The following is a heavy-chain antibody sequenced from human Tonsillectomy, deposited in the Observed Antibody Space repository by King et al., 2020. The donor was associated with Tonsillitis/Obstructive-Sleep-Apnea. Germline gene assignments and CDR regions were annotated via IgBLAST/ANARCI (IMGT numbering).Heavy chain of an antibody. CDR1: GDSVSSNSAA. J-gene: IGHJ5*02. D-gene: IGHD3-22*01. V-gene: IGHV6-1*01. CDR3: ARDYDYYDSSGYYHTWFDP. Sequence: VQLQQSGPGLVKPSQTLSLTCAISGDSVSSNSAAWNWIRQSPSRGLEWLGRTYYRSKWYNDYAVSVKSRITINPDTSKNQFYLQLNSVTPEDTAVYYCARDYDYYDSSGYYHTWFDPWGQGTLVTVSS. CDR2: TYYRSKWYN.